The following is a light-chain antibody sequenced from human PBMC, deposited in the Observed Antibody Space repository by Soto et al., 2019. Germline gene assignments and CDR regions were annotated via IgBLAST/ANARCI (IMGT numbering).Light chain of an antibody. CDR2: GAF. Sequence: EIVLTQSPGTLSLSPGERATLSCRASQSVGSSYLAWYQQKPGQAPRLLIYGAFSRATGIPDRFSGSGSGTDFTLTISRLEPEDFAVYYCQHYGSSPFFGQGTRLEIK. CDR3: QHYGSSPF. V-gene: IGKV3-20*01. CDR1: QSVGSSY. J-gene: IGKJ5*01.